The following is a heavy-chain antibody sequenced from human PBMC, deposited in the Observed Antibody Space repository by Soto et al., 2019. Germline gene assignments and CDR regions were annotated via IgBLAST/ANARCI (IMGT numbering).Heavy chain of an antibody. CDR3: ARVAYSSSSYFDY. Sequence: SETLSLTCTVSGGSVSSGSHYWSWIRQPPGKGLEWIGYIYYSGSTNYNPSLKSRVTISVDTSKNQFSLKLSSVTAADTAVYYCARVAYSSSSYFDYWGQGTLVTVSS. V-gene: IGHV4-61*01. J-gene: IGHJ4*02. CDR1: GGSVSSGSHY. CDR2: IYYSGST. D-gene: IGHD6-6*01.